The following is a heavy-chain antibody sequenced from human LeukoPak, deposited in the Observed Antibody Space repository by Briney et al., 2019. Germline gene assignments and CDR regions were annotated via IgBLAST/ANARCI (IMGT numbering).Heavy chain of an antibody. D-gene: IGHD3-22*01. CDR1: GGSISSYY. CDR3: ARSFGITMID. J-gene: IGHJ4*02. Sequence: XETLSLTCTVSGGSISSYYWSWIRQPPGKGLEWIGFIYYSGSTNYNPSLKSRVTISVDTSKNQFSLKLSSVTAADTAVYYCARSFGITMIDWGQGTLVTVSS. V-gene: IGHV4-59*01. CDR2: IYYSGST.